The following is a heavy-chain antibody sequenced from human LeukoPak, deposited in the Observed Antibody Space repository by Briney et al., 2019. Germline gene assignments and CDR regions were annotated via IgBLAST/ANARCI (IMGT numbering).Heavy chain of an antibody. CDR2: INPNSGGT. D-gene: IGHD4-17*01. Sequence: ASVKVSCKASGYSFTVYYIHWVRTAPGQGLEWMGWINPNSGGTNYAQKFLGRVTMTRDTSISTAYMELSRLRSDDTAVYYCASLYGDYVASDYWGQGTLVTVSS. V-gene: IGHV1-2*02. J-gene: IGHJ4*02. CDR1: GYSFTVYY. CDR3: ASLYGDYVASDY.